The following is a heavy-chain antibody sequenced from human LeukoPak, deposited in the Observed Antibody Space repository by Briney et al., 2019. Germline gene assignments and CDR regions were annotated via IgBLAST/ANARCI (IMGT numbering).Heavy chain of an antibody. D-gene: IGHD2-2*01. CDR1: GFTFTDYY. CDR3: ARDRGIVVVPETGYYFDY. V-gene: IGHV3-11*01. J-gene: IGHJ4*02. CDR2: ITNSGNTI. Sequence: PGGSLRLSCAASGFTFTDYYMSWLRQAPGKGLEWLSYITNSGNTIYYADSVRGRFTVSRDNTRTSLYLQMDSLRAEDTAVYYCARDRGIVVVPETGYYFDYWGQGTLVTVSS.